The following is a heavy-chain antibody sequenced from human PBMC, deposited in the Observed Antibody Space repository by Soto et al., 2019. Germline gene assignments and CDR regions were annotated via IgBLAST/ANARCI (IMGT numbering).Heavy chain of an antibody. CDR1: GFTFSSYA. D-gene: IGHD4-4*01. CDR3: ANLLYSNYVLTNC. Sequence: PVGSLRLSCAASGFTFSSYAMSWVRQAPGKGLEWVSAISSDGYSTYSADSVKGRFTISRDNSKNTLYLRMNSLRAEDTAVYYCANLLYSNYVLTNCWGQGTLVTVS. J-gene: IGHJ4*02. V-gene: IGHV3-23*01. CDR2: ISSDGYST.